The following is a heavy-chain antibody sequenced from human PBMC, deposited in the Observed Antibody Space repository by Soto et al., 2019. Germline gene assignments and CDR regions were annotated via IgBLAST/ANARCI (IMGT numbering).Heavy chain of an antibody. J-gene: IGHJ6*02. CDR2: IKQDGSEK. CDR1: GFTFSSYW. D-gene: IGHD6-13*01. V-gene: IGHV3-7*01. CDR3: ARVTSSSWYYYYGMDV. Sequence: GGSLRLSCAASGFTFSSYWMSWVRQAPGKGLEWVANIKQDGSEKYYVDSVKGRFTISRDNAKNSLYLQMNSLRAEDTAVYYCARVTSSSWYYYYGMDVWGQGTTVTVSS.